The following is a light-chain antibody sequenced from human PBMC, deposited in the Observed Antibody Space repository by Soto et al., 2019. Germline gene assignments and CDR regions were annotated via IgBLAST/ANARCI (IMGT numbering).Light chain of an antibody. V-gene: IGKV3-11*01. Sequence: EIVLTQSPATLSLSPGERATLACRASQSVSSYLAWFQQKPGQAPRLLIYDASNRATGIPARFSGSGSGTDFTLTISSLEPGDVAVYYCQQRSNWQRTFGQGTKVEIK. CDR3: QQRSNWQRT. CDR2: DAS. CDR1: QSVSSY. J-gene: IGKJ1*01.